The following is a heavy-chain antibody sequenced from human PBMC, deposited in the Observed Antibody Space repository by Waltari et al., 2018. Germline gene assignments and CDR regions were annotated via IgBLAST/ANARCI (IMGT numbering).Heavy chain of an antibody. V-gene: IGHV3-7*01. J-gene: IGHJ4*02. CDR3: SVSLNY. CDR1: GFTFSNSW. Sequence: EVHLVESGGGLVQPGESLRLSCAASGFTFSNSWMDWVRQAPGKGLEWLANIKQDGSERHYVYYVNGRFTISRDNAQNLLFLQMNSLRAVDTAVYYCSVSLNYWGQGTLVTVSS. CDR2: IKQDGSER.